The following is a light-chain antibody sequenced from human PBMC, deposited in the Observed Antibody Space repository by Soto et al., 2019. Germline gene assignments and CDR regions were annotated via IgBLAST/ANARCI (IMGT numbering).Light chain of an antibody. Sequence: QSVLTQPPSVSGAPGQRVTISCTGSSSNSGAGYDVHWYQQLPGTAPKLLIYGNSNRPSGVPDRFSGSKSGTSASLAITGLQAEDEADYYCQSYDSSLSVHVVFGGGTK. CDR1: SSNSGAGYD. V-gene: IGLV1-40*01. J-gene: IGLJ2*01. CDR3: QSYDSSLSVHVV. CDR2: GNS.